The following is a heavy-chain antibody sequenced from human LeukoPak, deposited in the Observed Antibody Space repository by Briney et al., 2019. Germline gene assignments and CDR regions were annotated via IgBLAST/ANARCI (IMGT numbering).Heavy chain of an antibody. CDR1: GYTFTGYY. Sequence: ASVKVSCKASGYTFTGYYMHWVRQAPGQGLEWMGWINPNSGGTNYAQKFQGRVTMTRDTSISTAYMELGRLRSDDTAVYYCARVGRDGYNRPGYYYYYMDVWGKGTTVTVSS. D-gene: IGHD5-24*01. J-gene: IGHJ6*03. V-gene: IGHV1-2*02. CDR3: ARVGRDGYNRPGYYYYYMDV. CDR2: INPNSGGT.